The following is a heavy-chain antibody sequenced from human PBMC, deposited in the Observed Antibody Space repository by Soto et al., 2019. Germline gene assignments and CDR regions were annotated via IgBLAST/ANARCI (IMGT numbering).Heavy chain of an antibody. J-gene: IGHJ4*02. Sequence: QVQLLQSGAEVKKPGASVKVSCKASGYTFIDYYMHWVRQAPGQGPEWMGCINPKSGGTKYVQKFQDWVTMTWDTSISTAYMELTWLRSDETAVYYCARESVALTKDFDYWGQGTLVTVSS. V-gene: IGHV1-2*04. CDR3: ARESVALTKDFDY. CDR2: INPKSGGT. D-gene: IGHD2-21*02. CDR1: GYTFIDYY.